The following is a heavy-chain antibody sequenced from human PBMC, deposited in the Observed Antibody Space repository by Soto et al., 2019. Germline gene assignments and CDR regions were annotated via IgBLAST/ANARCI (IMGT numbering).Heavy chain of an antibody. D-gene: IGHD6-25*01. V-gene: IGHV4-59*01. J-gene: IGHJ4*02. CDR1: GVSINNYY. Sequence: ASETLSLTCTVYGVSINNYYWSWIRQPPGKRLEWIGEIYYTGSTTYNPSLRSRVTLSVDTSKNQFSLRLTSVTAADTTVYYCEKVESGGHLDNWGQGTLVTVSS. CDR3: EKVESGGHLDN. CDR2: IYYTGST.